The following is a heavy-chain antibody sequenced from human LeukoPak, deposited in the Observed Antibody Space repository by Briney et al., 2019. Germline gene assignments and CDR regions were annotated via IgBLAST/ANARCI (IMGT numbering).Heavy chain of an antibody. CDR2: MNPNSGNT. Sequence: ASVKVSCKASGYTFTSYDINWVRQATGQGLEWMGWMNPNSGNTGYAQKFQGRVTMTRNTSISTAYMELSSLRSEDTAVYYCARGRSTVTTPYYYYYMDVWGKGTTVTISS. J-gene: IGHJ6*03. CDR1: GYTFTSYD. V-gene: IGHV1-8*01. CDR3: ARGRSTVTTPYYYYYMDV. D-gene: IGHD4-17*01.